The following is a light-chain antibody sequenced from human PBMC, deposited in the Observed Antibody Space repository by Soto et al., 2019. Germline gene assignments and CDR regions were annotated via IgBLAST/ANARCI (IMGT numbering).Light chain of an antibody. V-gene: IGLV2-23*01. CDR3: CSYVGATTYV. CDR2: EGI. J-gene: IGLJ1*01. Sequence: QSLLTQPASVSGSPGQSITSSCTGTSSTVGGFNVVSWYQQHPGKAPKVIIYEGIKRPSGISNRFSGSNSGSTASLTISGLQAEDEADYYCCSYVGATTYVFGTGTKVTVL. CDR1: SSTVGGFNV.